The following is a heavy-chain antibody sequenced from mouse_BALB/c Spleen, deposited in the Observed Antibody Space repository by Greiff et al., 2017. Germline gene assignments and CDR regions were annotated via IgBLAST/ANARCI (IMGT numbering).Heavy chain of an antibody. V-gene: IGHV2-9*02. CDR3: ARDRGGSRYFDV. CDR2: IWAGGST. CDR1: GFSLTSYG. J-gene: IGHJ1*01. D-gene: IGHD1-1*01. Sequence: VHLVESGPGLVAPSQSLSITCTVSGFSLTSYGVHWVRQPPGKGLEWLGVIWAGGSTNYNSALMSRLSISKDNSKSQVFLKMNSLQTDDTAMYYCARDRGGSRYFDVWGAGTTVTVSS.